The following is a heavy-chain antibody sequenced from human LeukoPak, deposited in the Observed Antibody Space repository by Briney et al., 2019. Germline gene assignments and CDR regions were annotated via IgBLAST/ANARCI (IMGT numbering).Heavy chain of an antibody. CDR2: IYYSGST. J-gene: IGHJ4*02. CDR1: GGSISSSSYY. V-gene: IGHV4-39*01. D-gene: IGHD3-10*01. CDR3: ASGMVQGVITYDY. Sequence: PSETLSLTCTVSGGSISSSSYYWGWIRQPPGKGLEWIGSIYYSGSTYYNPSLKSRVTISVDTSKNQFSLKLSSVTAADTAVYYCASGMVQGVITYDYWGQGTLVTVSS.